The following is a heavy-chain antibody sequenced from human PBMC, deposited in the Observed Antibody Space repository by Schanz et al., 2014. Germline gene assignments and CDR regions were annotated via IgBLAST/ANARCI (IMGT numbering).Heavy chain of an antibody. D-gene: IGHD3-22*01. CDR3: AKDRYGDYDSSGCSDCYYYGMDV. J-gene: IGHJ6*02. CDR1: GFMFTKYA. Sequence: VQLVESGGGFVQPGGSLRLSCAASGFMFTKYAMNWVRQAPGKGLEWVAVISYDGRNKYFADSVKGRFTISRDNSKNTLFLQVNSLRAEDTAVDYCAKDRYGDYDSSGCSDCYYYGMDVWGQGTTVTVSS. CDR2: ISYDGRNK. V-gene: IGHV3-30*18.